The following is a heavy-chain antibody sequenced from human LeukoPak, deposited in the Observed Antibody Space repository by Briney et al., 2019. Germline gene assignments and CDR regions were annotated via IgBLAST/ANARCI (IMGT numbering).Heavy chain of an antibody. V-gene: IGHV3-30*02. CDR3: AKDGYSGATYYCYMDV. CDR1: GFTFGEYV. Sequence: PGGSLRLSCAGSGFTFGEYVINWVRQAPGKGLEWVTFIRYDGSNKYYADSVKGRFTISRDNSKNTLYLQMNSLRAEDAAVYFCAKDGYSGATYYCYMDVWGKGTTVTVSS. CDR2: IRYDGSNK. J-gene: IGHJ6*03. D-gene: IGHD6-19*01.